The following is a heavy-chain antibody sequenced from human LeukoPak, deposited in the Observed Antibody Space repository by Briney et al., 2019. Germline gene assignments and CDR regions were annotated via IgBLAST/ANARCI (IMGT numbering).Heavy chain of an antibody. J-gene: IGHJ3*02. V-gene: IGHV1-69*06. D-gene: IGHD3-10*01. CDR3: ARSRITMVRERSLPRSAFDI. CDR1: GGTFSSYA. CDR2: IIPIFGTA. Sequence: GASVKVSCKASGGTFSSYAISWVRQAPGQGLEWMGGIIPIFGTANYAQKFQGRVTITADNSTSTAYMELSSLRSEDTAVYYCARSRITMVRERSLPRSAFDIWGQGTMVTVSS.